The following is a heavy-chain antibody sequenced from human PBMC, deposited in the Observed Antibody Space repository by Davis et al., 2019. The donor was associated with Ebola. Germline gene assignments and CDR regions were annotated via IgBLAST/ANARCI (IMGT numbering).Heavy chain of an antibody. D-gene: IGHD3-16*01. Sequence: GESLKISCQGSGYSFTGYWIGWVRQMPGKGLEWMGIIYPGDSDTKYSPSFQGQVSISADKSKSTAYLQWNSLKASDTAMYYCARHSRASNIWYYWGQGTLVTVSS. J-gene: IGHJ4*02. CDR3: ARHSRASNIWYY. CDR1: GYSFTGYW. CDR2: IYPGDSDT. V-gene: IGHV5-51*01.